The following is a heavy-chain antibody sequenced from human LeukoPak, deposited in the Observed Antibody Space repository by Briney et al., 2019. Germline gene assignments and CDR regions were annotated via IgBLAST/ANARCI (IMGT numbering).Heavy chain of an antibody. D-gene: IGHD6-13*01. CDR3: ARVRLAAAGTWTP. Sequence: GGSLRLSCAASGFTFSSYSMNWVRQAPGKGLEWVSSISSSSSYIYYADSVKGRFTISRDNAKSSLYLQMNSLRAEDTAVYYCARVRLAAAGTWTPWGQGTLVTVSS. CDR2: ISSSSSYI. CDR1: GFTFSSYS. V-gene: IGHV3-21*01. J-gene: IGHJ5*02.